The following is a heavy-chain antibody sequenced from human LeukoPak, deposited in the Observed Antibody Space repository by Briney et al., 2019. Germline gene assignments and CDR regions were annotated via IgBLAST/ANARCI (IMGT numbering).Heavy chain of an antibody. J-gene: IGHJ4*02. Sequence: SETLSLTCAVYGGSFSGYYWSWIRQPPGKGLEWIGEINHSGSTNYNPSLESRVTISVDTSKNQFSLKLSSVTAADTAVYYCARGAVRTGYYLNSWGQGTLVTVSS. D-gene: IGHD3/OR15-3a*01. CDR3: ARGAVRTGYYLNS. CDR1: GGSFSGYY. V-gene: IGHV4-34*01. CDR2: INHSGST.